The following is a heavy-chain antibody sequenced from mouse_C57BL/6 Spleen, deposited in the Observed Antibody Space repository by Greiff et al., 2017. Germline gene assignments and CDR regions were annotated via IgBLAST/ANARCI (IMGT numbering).Heavy chain of an antibody. CDR3: ARRNYYGSRYYFDY. J-gene: IGHJ2*01. CDR1: GYTFTSYD. D-gene: IGHD1-1*01. V-gene: IGHV1-85*01. Sequence: VQLQESGPELVKPGASVKLSCKASGYTFTSYDINWVKQRPGQGLEWIGWIYPRDGSTKYNEKFKGKATLTVDTSSSTAYMELHSLTSEDSAVYFCARRNYYGSRYYFDYWGQGTTLTVSS. CDR2: IYPRDGST.